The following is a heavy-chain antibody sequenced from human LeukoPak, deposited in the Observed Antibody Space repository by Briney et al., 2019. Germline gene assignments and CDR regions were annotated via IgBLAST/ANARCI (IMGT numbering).Heavy chain of an antibody. D-gene: IGHD3-9*01. V-gene: IGHV2-5*01. CDR2: IYRNDDK. Sequence: SGPTLVNPTQTLTLTCTFSGFSLSTSGVGVGWIRQPPGKALEWLALIYRNDDKRYSPSLKSRLTITKDTSKNQVVLTMSNMDPVDTATDSCAHVLPFYDILTGYSRDAFDIWAQGTMVTVSS. CDR3: AHVLPFYDILTGYSRDAFDI. J-gene: IGHJ3*02. CDR1: GFSLSTSGVG.